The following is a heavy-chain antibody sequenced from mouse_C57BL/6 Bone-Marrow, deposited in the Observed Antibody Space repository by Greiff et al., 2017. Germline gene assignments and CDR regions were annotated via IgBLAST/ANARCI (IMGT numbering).Heavy chain of an antibody. J-gene: IGHJ3*01. CDR2: IDPETGGT. CDR1: GYTFTDYE. Sequence: QVQLQQPGAELVRPGASVTLSCKASGYTFTDYEMHWVKQTPVHGLEWIGAIDPETGGTAYNQKFKGKAILTADKSSSTAYMELRSLTSEDSAVYYCTRGLLRAYWGQGTLVTVSA. D-gene: IGHD6-1*01. V-gene: IGHV1-15*01. CDR3: TRGLLRAY.